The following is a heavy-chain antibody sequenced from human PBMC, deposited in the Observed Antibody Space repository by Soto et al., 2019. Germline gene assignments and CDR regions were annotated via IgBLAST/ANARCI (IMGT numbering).Heavy chain of an antibody. J-gene: IGHJ6*01. D-gene: IGHD3-3*01. CDR3: ARGITIFGVVITILYHGMPV. Sequence: ASVKVSCKASGGIFSSYAISWVRQAPGQGLEWMGGIIPIFGTANYAQKFQGRVTITADKSTSTAYMELSSLRSEDTAVYYCARGITIFGVVITILYHGMPVCRQVPTATVSS. CDR2: IIPIFGTA. CDR1: GGIFSSYA. V-gene: IGHV1-69*06.